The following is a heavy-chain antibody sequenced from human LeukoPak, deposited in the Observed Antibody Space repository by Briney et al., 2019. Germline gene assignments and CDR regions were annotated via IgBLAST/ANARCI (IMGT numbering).Heavy chain of an antibody. Sequence: PETLSLTCTVSGGSISSSSYYWGWIRQPPGKGLVWIGSIYYSGSTYYNPSLKSRVTISVDTSKNQFSLKLSSVTAADTAVYYCARRRTPGGYYFDYWGQGTLVTVSS. CDR1: GGSISSSSYY. CDR3: ARRRTPGGYYFDY. D-gene: IGHD4-23*01. V-gene: IGHV4-39*01. J-gene: IGHJ4*02. CDR2: IYYSGST.